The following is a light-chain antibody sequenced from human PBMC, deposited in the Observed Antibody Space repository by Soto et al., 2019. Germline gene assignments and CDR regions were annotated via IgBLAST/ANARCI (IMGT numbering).Light chain of an antibody. Sequence: IQMTQSPSTLSACVGDRVTITCRASQSIRTWLAWYQQKPGKAPKLLIYDATSLKSGVPSRFSGGGSGTEFTLTISSLQPDDFTTYYCQQYNTNPWTFGQGTKWISN. CDR1: QSIRTW. CDR3: QQYNTNPWT. CDR2: DAT. V-gene: IGKV1-5*01. J-gene: IGKJ1*01.